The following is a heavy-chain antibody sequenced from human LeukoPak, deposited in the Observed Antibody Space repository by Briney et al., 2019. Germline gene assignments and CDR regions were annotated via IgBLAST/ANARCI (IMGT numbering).Heavy chain of an antibody. Sequence: GGSLRLSCATSGFVFSDYGIHWVRQAPGKGLEWVAFIRYDGSDPNYPDSVKGRFTISRDNAKNSLYLQMNSLRAEDTAVYYCARAPYDSTGYETPLAFDIWGQGTMVTVSS. CDR3: ARAPYDSTGYETPLAFDI. D-gene: IGHD3-22*01. CDR2: IRYDGSDP. CDR1: GFVFSDYG. V-gene: IGHV3-30*02. J-gene: IGHJ3*02.